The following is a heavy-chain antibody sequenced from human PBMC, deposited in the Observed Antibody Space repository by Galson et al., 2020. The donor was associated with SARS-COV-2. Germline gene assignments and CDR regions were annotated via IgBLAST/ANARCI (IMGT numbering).Heavy chain of an antibody. J-gene: IGHJ4*02. Sequence: LSLTCAASGFTFNNAWMKWVRQAPGKGLEWVGRIKSTSAGGTTHYAAPVKGRFTISRDDSTNTVYLQMSSLNTEDTAVYYCAADVPERGGGEFDYWGQGILVTVSS. CDR3: AADVPERGGGEFDY. D-gene: IGHD3-16*01. CDR2: IKSTSAGGTT. CDR1: GFTFNNAW. V-gene: IGHV3-15*01.